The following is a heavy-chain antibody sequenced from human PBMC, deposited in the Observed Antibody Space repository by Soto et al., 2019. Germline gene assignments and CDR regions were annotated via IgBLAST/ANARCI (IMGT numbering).Heavy chain of an antibody. CDR3: AKDSSGWYYFDY. Sequence: VQLVESGGGVVQPGRSLRLSCAASGFTFSSYGMHWVRQAPGKGLEWVAVISYDGSNKYYADSVKGRFTISRDNSKNTLYLQMNSLRAEDTAVYYCAKDSSGWYYFDYWGQGTLVTVSS. D-gene: IGHD6-19*01. CDR2: ISYDGSNK. CDR1: GFTFSSYG. V-gene: IGHV3-30*18. J-gene: IGHJ4*02.